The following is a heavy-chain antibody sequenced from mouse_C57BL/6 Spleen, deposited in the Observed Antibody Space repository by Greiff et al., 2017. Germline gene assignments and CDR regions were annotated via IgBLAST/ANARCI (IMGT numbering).Heavy chain of an antibody. Sequence: VKLQQSGAELVKPGASVKISCKASGYAFSSYWMNWVKQRPGKGLEWIGQIYPGDGDTNYNGKFKGKATLTADKSSSTAYMQLSSLTSEDSAVYFCASGYYGSSLYYYAMDYWGQGTSVTVSS. CDR3: ASGYYGSSLYYYAMDY. CDR1: GYAFSSYW. V-gene: IGHV1-80*01. D-gene: IGHD1-1*01. CDR2: IYPGDGDT. J-gene: IGHJ4*01.